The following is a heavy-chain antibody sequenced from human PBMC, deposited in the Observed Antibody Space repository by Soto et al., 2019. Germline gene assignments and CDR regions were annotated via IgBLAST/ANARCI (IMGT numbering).Heavy chain of an antibody. J-gene: IGHJ4*02. D-gene: IGHD5-18*01. Sequence: ASVKVSCKASGYTFTSYGISWVRQAPGQGLEWMGWISAYNGNTNYAQKLQGRVTMTTDTSTSTAYMELRSLRSDDTAVYYCARDPLTRREYSYGPGNDYWGQGPLVTVSS. CDR1: GYTFTSYG. V-gene: IGHV1-18*01. CDR2: ISAYNGNT. CDR3: ARDPLTRREYSYGPGNDY.